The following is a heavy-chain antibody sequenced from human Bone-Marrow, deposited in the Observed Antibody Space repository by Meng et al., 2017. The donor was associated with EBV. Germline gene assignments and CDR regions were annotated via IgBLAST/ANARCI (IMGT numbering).Heavy chain of an antibody. D-gene: IGHD3-9*01. Sequence: QVPFKQSGAGLLGPSETLALTRAVYGGSLSGYFWSWIRQPPGKGLEWIGEISHSGSTDYNPSLKSRVTISVDTSKNQFSLKLSSVTAADTAVYYCARGRDYDILTGYYTPFDYWGQGTLVTVSS. CDR2: ISHSGST. CDR1: GGSLSGYF. V-gene: IGHV4-34*02. CDR3: ARGRDYDILTGYYTPFDY. J-gene: IGHJ4*02.